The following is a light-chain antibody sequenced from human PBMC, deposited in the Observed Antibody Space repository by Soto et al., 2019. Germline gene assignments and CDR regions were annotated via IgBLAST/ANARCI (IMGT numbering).Light chain of an antibody. V-gene: IGKV1D-12*01. CDR3: QQANSFPHT. CDR1: PGISSW. J-gene: IGKJ2*01. CDR2: AAS. Sequence: DIQMTKSPSSVSSSVGDRVTIYGRARPGISSWLSWYQQKPGKAPKLMIYAASSLQGGVPSRFSSSGSETEFTITISSLPPEDFATYYCQQANSFPHTFGQGTKLEIK.